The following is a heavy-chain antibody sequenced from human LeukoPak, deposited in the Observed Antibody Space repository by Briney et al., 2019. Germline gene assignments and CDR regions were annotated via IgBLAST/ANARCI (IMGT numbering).Heavy chain of an antibody. CDR3: ARDVNGDYGDFFDY. D-gene: IGHD4-17*01. CDR1: GGSINSGGYS. CDR2: IYHTGTT. V-gene: IGHV4-30-2*01. J-gene: IGHJ4*02. Sequence: SETLSLTCAVSGGSINSGGYSWSCIRQPPGKGLEWIGYIYHTGTTYYNPSLKSRVTISVDRSKSQFSLNLSSVTAADTAVYYCARDVNGDYGDFFDYWGQGTLVTVSS.